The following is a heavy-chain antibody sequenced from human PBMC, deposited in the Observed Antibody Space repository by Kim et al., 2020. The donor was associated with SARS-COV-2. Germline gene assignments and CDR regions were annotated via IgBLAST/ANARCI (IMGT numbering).Heavy chain of an antibody. CDR2: IYYSGST. J-gene: IGHJ5*02. V-gene: IGHV4-31*02. Sequence: SETLSLTWTVSGGSISSGGYYWSWIRQHPGKGLEWIGYIYYSGSTYYNPSLKSRVTISVDTSKNQFSLKLSSVTAADTAVYYCARERLGWFDPWGQGTLVTVSS. CDR1: GGSISSGGYY. D-gene: IGHD4-17*01. CDR3: ARERLGWFDP.